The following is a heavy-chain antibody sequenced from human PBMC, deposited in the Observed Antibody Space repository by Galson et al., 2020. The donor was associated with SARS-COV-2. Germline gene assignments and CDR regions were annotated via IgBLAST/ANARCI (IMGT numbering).Heavy chain of an antibody. D-gene: IGHD7-27*01. J-gene: IGHJ6*02. Sequence: GGSLRLSCAASGFTFSSYAMHWVRQAPGKGLEWVAVISYDGSNTYYADSVKGRFTISRDNSKNTLYLQMNSLRAEDTAVYYCARDGPNGKPGYYYGMDVWGQGTTVTVSS. CDR3: ARDGPNGKPGYYYGMDV. CDR2: ISYDGSNT. CDR1: GFTFSSYA. V-gene: IGHV3-30-3*01.